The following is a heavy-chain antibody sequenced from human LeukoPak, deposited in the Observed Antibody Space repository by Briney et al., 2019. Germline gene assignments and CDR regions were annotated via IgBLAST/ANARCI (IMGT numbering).Heavy chain of an antibody. Sequence: SETLSLTCAVFGDSISRSDYAWSWIRQPPGKGLVWIGYIFHDGSTQYNPSLKSRVTISLDRSKSQLSLNLNAVTAADTAVYYCAGPSFGEGTFDIWGQGQWSPSLQ. J-gene: IGHJ3*02. V-gene: IGHV4-30-2*01. CDR3: AGPSFGEGTFDI. CDR1: GDSISRSDYA. D-gene: IGHD3-10*01. CDR2: IFHDGST.